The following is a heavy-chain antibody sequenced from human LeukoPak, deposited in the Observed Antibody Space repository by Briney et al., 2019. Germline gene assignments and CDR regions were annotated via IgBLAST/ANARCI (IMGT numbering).Heavy chain of an antibody. J-gene: IGHJ3*02. D-gene: IGHD3-3*01. CDR3: ASSITIFGVVTRGAFDI. CDR1: GGSISSGDYY. V-gene: IGHV4-61*08. CDR2: IYDSVST. Sequence: SETLSLTCTVSGGSISSGDYYWSWIRQPPGKGLEWIVYIYDSVSTNYNPYLTIPVTVSVDTSKNQFSLKLSSVTAADTAVYYWASSITIFGVVTRGAFDIWGQGTMVTVSS.